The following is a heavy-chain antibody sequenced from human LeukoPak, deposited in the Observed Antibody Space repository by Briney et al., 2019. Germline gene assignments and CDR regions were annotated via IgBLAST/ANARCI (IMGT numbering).Heavy chain of an antibody. CDR3: ARDSSVTDSSGYYSSGYFDY. V-gene: IGHV3-33*01. CDR1: GFTFSRYG. D-gene: IGHD3-22*01. J-gene: IGHJ4*02. CDR2: IWYDGSNK. Sequence: GGSLRLSCAASGFTFSRYGMHWVRQAPGKGLEWVAVIWYDGSNKYYADSVKGRFTISRDNSKNTLYLQMNSLRAEDTAVYYCARDSSVTDSSGYYSSGYFDYWGQGTLVTVSS.